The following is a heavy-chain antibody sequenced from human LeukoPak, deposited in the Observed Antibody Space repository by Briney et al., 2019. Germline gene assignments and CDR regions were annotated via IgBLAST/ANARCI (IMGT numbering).Heavy chain of an antibody. Sequence: GGSLRLSCAASGFTFSSYSMNWVRQAPGKGLEWVSYISSSSSTIYYADSVKGRFTISRDNAKNSLYLQMNSLRAEDTAVYYRARVGWFGEGGVDYWGQGTLVTVSS. J-gene: IGHJ4*02. CDR1: GFTFSSYS. CDR2: ISSSSSTI. V-gene: IGHV3-48*01. D-gene: IGHD3-10*01. CDR3: ARVGWFGEGGVDY.